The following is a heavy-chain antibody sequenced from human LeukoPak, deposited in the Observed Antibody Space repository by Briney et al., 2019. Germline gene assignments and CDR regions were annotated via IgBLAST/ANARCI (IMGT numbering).Heavy chain of an antibody. Sequence: LPGGSLRLSCAASGFTFSSYGMHWVRQAPGKGLEWVSFIRYDGSNEYYADSVRGRFTISRDNSKSTLSLQMNSLRAEDTAIYYCATYRQVLLPFESWGQGTLVTVSS. CDR2: IRYDGSNE. CDR3: ATYRQVLLPFES. V-gene: IGHV3-30*02. CDR1: GFTFSSYG. J-gene: IGHJ4*02. D-gene: IGHD2-8*02.